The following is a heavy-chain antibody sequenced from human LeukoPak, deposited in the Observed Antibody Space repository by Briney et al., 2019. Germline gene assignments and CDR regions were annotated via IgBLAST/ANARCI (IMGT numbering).Heavy chain of an antibody. Sequence: SETLSLTCTGSGGSISSYYWSWIRQPPGKGLEWIGYIYYSGSTNYNPSLKSRVTISVDTSKNQFSLKLSSVTAADTAVYYCARHLGEVAPFDYWGQGTLVTVSS. J-gene: IGHJ4*02. CDR2: IYYSGST. V-gene: IGHV4-59*08. CDR1: GGSISSYY. D-gene: IGHD5-24*01. CDR3: ARHLGEVAPFDY.